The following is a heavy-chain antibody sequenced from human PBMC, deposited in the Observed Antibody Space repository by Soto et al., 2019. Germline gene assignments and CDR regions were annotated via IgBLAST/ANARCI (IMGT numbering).Heavy chain of an antibody. V-gene: IGHV1-69*06. CDR1: GGTFSRYA. CDR3: ARDLHYHGSGSYLSYYYYGMDV. CDR2: IIPIFGTA. D-gene: IGHD3-10*01. Sequence: SVKVSCKASGGTFSRYAISWVRQAPGQGLEWMGGIIPIFGTANYAQKFQGRVTITADKSTSTAYMELSSLRSEDTAVYYCARDLHYHGSGSYLSYYYYGMDVWGQGTTVTVSS. J-gene: IGHJ6*02.